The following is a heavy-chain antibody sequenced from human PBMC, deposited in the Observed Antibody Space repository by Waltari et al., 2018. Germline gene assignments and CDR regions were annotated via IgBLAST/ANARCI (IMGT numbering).Heavy chain of an antibody. V-gene: IGHV1-69*01. CDR3: ASTPSYIVVAGFNWFDP. Sequence: QVQLVQSGAEVKKPGSSVKVSCQASGGTFSSYAISWVRPAPGQGLEWMGGIIPIFGTANYAQKFQGRVTITADESTSTAYMELSSLRSEDTAVYYCASTPSYIVVAGFNWFDPWGQGTLVTVSS. J-gene: IGHJ5*02. CDR2: IIPIFGTA. D-gene: IGHD3-22*01. CDR1: GGTFSSYA.